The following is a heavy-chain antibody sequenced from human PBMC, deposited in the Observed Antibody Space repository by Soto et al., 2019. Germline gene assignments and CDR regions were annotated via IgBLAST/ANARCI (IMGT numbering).Heavy chain of an antibody. D-gene: IGHD4-4*01. J-gene: IGHJ6*02. CDR1: GFTFSSYA. CDR2: ISYDGSNK. Sequence: GGSLRLSCAASGFTFSSYAMHWVRQAPGKGLEWVAVISYDGSNKYYADSVKGRFTISRDNSKNTLYLQMNSLRAEDTAVYYCARDDAVTTLTGLGRLTYGMDVWGQGTTVTVSS. CDR3: ARDDAVTTLTGLGRLTYGMDV. V-gene: IGHV3-30-3*01.